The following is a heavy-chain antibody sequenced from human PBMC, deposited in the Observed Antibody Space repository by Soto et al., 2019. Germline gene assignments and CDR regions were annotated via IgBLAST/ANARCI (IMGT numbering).Heavy chain of an antibody. D-gene: IGHD5-12*01. V-gene: IGHV3-30-3*01. J-gene: IGHJ4*02. Sequence: GGSLRLSCAASGFTFSSYAMHWVRQAPGKGLEWVAVISYDGSNKYYADSVKGRFTISRDNSKNTLYLQMNSLRAEDTAVYYCARDGTVATIRLTLPLDYWGQGTLVTVSS. CDR3: ARDGTVATIRLTLPLDY. CDR1: GFTFSSYA. CDR2: ISYDGSNK.